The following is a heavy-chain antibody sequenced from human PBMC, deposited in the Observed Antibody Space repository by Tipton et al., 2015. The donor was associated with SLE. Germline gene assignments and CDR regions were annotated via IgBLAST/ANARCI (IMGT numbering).Heavy chain of an antibody. CDR3: AGTNYDVLTGYHRVDTFDI. V-gene: IGHV4-39*07. Sequence: TLSLTCTVSGGSISSSHYYWDGVRQPPGKGLEWLGSIYFSWGTYYNPSLKSRVTISVDTSKNQFSLELRSVTAADTAVYYCAGTNYDVLTGYHRVDTFDIWGQGTMVTVSS. J-gene: IGHJ3*02. CDR1: GGSISSSHYY. D-gene: IGHD3-9*01. CDR2: IYFSWGT.